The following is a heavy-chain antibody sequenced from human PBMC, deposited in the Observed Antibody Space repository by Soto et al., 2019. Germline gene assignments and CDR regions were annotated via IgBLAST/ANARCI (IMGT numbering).Heavy chain of an antibody. CDR1: GFTFSSNA. CDR3: ATYQRWLQG. Sequence: EVQLLESGGGLVQPGGSLRLSCAASGFTFSSNAMSWVRQAPGKGLEWVSAISGSGGSTYYADSVKGRFTISRDTSKNMLYLQMNSLRAEDTAVYFCATYQRWLQGWGQGTLVTVSS. CDR2: ISGSGGST. J-gene: IGHJ4*02. V-gene: IGHV3-23*01. D-gene: IGHD5-12*01.